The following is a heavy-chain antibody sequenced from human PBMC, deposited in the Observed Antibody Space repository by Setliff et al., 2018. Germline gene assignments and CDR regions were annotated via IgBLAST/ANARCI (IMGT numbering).Heavy chain of an antibody. CDR1: GSSISSGSYY. CDR3: ATNPYQLLNFDY. Sequence: SETLSLTCTVSGSSISSGSYYWSWIRQPAGKGLEWIGHIYTSGSTNYNPSLKSRVTISVDTSKNQFSLKLSSVTAADTAVYYCATNPYQLLNFDYWGQGTLVTVSS. J-gene: IGHJ4*02. CDR2: IYTSGST. V-gene: IGHV4-61*09. D-gene: IGHD2-2*01.